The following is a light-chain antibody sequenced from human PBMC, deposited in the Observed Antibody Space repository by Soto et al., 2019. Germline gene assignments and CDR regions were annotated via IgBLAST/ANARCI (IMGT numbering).Light chain of an antibody. V-gene: IGKV3-20*01. Sequence: EIVLTQSPGTLSLSPGERATLSCRASETVSSNYLAWYQQKPGQAPRLLIFGASSRASDIPDRFSGSGSGTDFALNISRLEPEDCAVYYCQQYGSSPPYTFGQGTKLEIK. J-gene: IGKJ2*01. CDR3: QQYGSSPPYT. CDR1: ETVSSNY. CDR2: GAS.